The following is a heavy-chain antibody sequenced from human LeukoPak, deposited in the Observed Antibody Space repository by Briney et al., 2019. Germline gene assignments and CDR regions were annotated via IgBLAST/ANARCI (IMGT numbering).Heavy chain of an antibody. CDR1: GFTFSSYA. J-gene: IGHJ4*02. CDR3: AKRGADSGGNSALVHLDF. D-gene: IGHD4-23*01. Sequence: GGSLRLSCAASGFTFSSYAVHWVRQAPGRGLEWVAVISYDGSNKYYADSVKGRFSISRDNSKNTLYLQMNSLRAEDTAVYHCAKRGADSGGNSALVHLDFWGQGTLVTVSS. CDR2: ISYDGSNK. V-gene: IGHV3-30-3*02.